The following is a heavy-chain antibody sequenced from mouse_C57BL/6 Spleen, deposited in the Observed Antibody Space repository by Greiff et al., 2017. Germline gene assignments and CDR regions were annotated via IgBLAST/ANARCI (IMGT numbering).Heavy chain of an antibody. V-gene: IGHV1-50*01. CDR3: ARSDSGSSFDY. CDR1: GYTFTSYW. J-gene: IGHJ2*01. CDR2: IDPSDSYT. Sequence: QVQLQQPGAELVKPGASVKLSCKASGYTFTSYWMQWVKQRPGQGLEWIGEIDPSDSYTNYNQKFKGKATLTVDTSSSTAYMQLSSLTSEDSAVYYCARSDSGSSFDYWGQGTTLTVSS. D-gene: IGHD3-2*02.